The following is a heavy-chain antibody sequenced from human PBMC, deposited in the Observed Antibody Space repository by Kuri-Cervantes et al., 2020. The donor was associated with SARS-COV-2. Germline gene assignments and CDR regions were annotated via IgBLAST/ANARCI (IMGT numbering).Heavy chain of an antibody. Sequence: GSLRLSCAASGFTFSSYWMHWVRQAPGKGLVWVSRINSDGSSTSYADSVKGQFTISRENAKNSLYLQMNSLRAGDTAVYYCARDRIAAAGDYYYYMDVWGKGTTVTVSS. D-gene: IGHD6-13*01. J-gene: IGHJ6*03. CDR3: ARDRIAAAGDYYYYMDV. CDR1: GFTFSSYW. V-gene: IGHV3-74*01. CDR2: INSDGSST.